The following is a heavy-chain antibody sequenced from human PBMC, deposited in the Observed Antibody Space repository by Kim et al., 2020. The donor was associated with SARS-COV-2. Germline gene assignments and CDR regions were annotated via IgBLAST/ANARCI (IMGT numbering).Heavy chain of an antibody. V-gene: IGHV4-34*01. J-gene: IGHJ4*02. CDR2: INHSGST. D-gene: IGHD2-15*01. CDR1: GGSFSGYY. CDR3: ARGYCSGGSCYSPIQEYYFDY. Sequence: SETLSLTCAVYGGSFSGYYWSWIRQPPGKGLEWIGEINHSGSTNYNPSLKSRVTISVDTSKNQFSLKLSSVTAADTAVYYCARGYCSGGSCYSPIQEYYFDYWGQGTLVTVSS.